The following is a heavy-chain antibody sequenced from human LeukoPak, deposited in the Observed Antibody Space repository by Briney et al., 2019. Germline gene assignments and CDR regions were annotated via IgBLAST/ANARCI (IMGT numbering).Heavy chain of an antibody. Sequence: SETLSLTCTVSGGSISSYYWGWIRQPPGKGLEWIGSIYYSGSTYYNPSLKSRVTISVDTSKNQFSLKLSSVTAADTAVYYCARWDDSAWAFGTWGPGTLVTVSS. J-gene: IGHJ5*02. D-gene: IGHD6-19*01. CDR2: IYYSGST. CDR1: GGSISSYY. CDR3: ARWDDSAWAFGT. V-gene: IGHV4-39*07.